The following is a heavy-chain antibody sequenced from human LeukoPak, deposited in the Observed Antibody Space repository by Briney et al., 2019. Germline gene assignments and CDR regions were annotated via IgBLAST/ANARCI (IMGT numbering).Heavy chain of an antibody. CDR2: IIPILGIA. D-gene: IGHD3-3*01. V-gene: IGHV1-69*04. CDR1: GGTFSSYA. J-gene: IGHJ4*02. Sequence: SVKVSFKASGGTFSSYAISWVRQAPGQGLEWMGRIIPILGIANYPQKFQGRVTITADKSTRTAYMELSSLRSEDTAVYYCARTKFFDLTIFDYWGQGTLVTVSS. CDR3: ARTKFFDLTIFDY.